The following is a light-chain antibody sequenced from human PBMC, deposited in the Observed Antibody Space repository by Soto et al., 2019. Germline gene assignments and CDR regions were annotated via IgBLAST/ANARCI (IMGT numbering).Light chain of an antibody. J-gene: IGKJ5*01. CDR1: QTISSW. Sequence: IQMTQSPSPLSGSVGDRVTITCRASQTISSWLAWYQQKPGKAPTLLIYAASSLQTGVPSRFSGSGSGSDCTLTISGLQPEDVATYYRQQAYIFPFTLGQGTRLEIK. V-gene: IGKV1-12*02. CDR2: AAS. CDR3: QQAYIFPFT.